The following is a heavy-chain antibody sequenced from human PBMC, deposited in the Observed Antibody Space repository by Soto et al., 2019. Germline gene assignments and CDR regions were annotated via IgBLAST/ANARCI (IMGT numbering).Heavy chain of an antibody. V-gene: IGHV3-23*01. CDR1: GFTFSSYA. CDR2: ISGSGGST. Sequence: GESLKISCAASGFTFSSYAMSWVRQAPGKGLEWVSAISGSGGSTYYADSVKGRFTISRDNSKNTLYLQMNSLRAEDTAVYYCAKEQGSGSYYFDYWGQGTLVTVSS. J-gene: IGHJ4*02. CDR3: AKEQGSGSYYFDY. D-gene: IGHD3-10*01.